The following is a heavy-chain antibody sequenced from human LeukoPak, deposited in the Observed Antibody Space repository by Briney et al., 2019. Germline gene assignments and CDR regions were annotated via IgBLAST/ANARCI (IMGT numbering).Heavy chain of an antibody. CDR3: AKDLSRSTSSRYFDL. CDR1: GFTFSSYA. J-gene: IGHJ2*01. Sequence: GVSLRLSCAASGFTFSSYAMSWVRQAPGKGLEWVSTISGSGGTTYYGDSVKGRFTISRDTSQNTLNLQINSLRAEDTAVYYCAKDLSRSTSSRYFDLWGRGTLVTVSS. V-gene: IGHV3-23*01. CDR2: ISGSGGTT. D-gene: IGHD2/OR15-2a*01.